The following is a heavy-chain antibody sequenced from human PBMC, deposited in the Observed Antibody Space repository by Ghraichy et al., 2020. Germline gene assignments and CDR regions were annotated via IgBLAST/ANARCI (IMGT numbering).Heavy chain of an antibody. V-gene: IGHV4-30-2*01. CDR3: VRGANWFDP. CDR1: GGSISSDGYS. J-gene: IGHJ5*02. Sequence: SQTLSLTCAVSGGSISSDGYSWSWIRQPPGKDLEWIGYIYNSGSTNYNPSLKSRVTISVDKSQNQVSMNLTSVTAADTAVYYCVRGANWFDPWGQGILVTVSS. CDR2: IYNSGST.